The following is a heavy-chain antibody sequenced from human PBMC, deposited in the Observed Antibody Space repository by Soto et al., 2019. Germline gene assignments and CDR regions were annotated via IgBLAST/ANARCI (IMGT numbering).Heavy chain of an antibody. Sequence: QVQLQESGPGLVKPSQTLSLTCTVSGGSISSGDYYWSWIRQPPGKGLEWIGSIYYSGSTYYNPSLKSRVTISVDTSKNLFSLKLSSVTAADTAVYYWAVSIAARYFDYWGQGTLVTVSS. D-gene: IGHD6-6*01. CDR2: IYYSGST. CDR3: AVSIAARYFDY. CDR1: GGSISSGDYY. V-gene: IGHV4-30-4*01. J-gene: IGHJ4*02.